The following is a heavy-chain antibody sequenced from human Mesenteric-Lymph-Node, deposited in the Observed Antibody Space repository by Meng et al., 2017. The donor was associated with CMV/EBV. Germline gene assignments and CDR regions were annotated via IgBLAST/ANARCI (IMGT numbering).Heavy chain of an antibody. Sequence: AVSVASISRWNWWSWVRQPPGKGLEWFGEIYHSGSTNYNPSLKSRVTISVDKSKNQFSLKLSSVTAADTAVYYCARVGTMVRGVINTWGQGTLVTVSS. D-gene: IGHD3-10*01. CDR3: ARVGTMVRGVINT. V-gene: IGHV4-4*02. CDR1: VASISRWNW. CDR2: IYHSGST. J-gene: IGHJ5*02.